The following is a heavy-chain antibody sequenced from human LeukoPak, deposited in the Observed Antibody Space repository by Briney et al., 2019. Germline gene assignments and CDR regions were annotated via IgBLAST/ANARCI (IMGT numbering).Heavy chain of an antibody. CDR2: INPSGGST. CDR3: ARVGGYCSGGSCYSTRPFDH. J-gene: IGHJ4*01. Sequence: ASVKVSCKASGYTFTSYYMHWVRQAPGQGLEWMGIINPSGGSTSYAQKFQGRVTMTRGTSTSTVYMELSSLRSEDTAVYYCARVGGYCSGGSCYSTRPFDHRGQGTLVNGSP. V-gene: IGHV1-46*01. CDR1: GYTFTSYY. D-gene: IGHD2-15*01.